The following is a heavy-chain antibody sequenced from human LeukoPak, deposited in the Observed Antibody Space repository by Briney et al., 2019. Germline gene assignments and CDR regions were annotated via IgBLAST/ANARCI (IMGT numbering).Heavy chain of an antibody. J-gene: IGHJ4*02. V-gene: IGHV3-23*01. CDR2: IGGTGGYT. Sequence: GGSLRLSCAASGFTVSNNYMSWVRQAPGKGLEWVSSIGGTGGYTYYADPVKGRFTISRDNSKNTLYLEMSSLRAEDTAIYYCARVISGYNINDWFRGYYFDFWGQGALVTVSS. CDR1: GFTVSNNY. CDR3: ARVISGYNINDWFRGYYFDF. D-gene: IGHD5-12*01.